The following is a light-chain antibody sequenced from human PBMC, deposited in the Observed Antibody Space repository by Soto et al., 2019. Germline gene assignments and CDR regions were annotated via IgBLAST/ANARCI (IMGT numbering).Light chain of an antibody. CDR2: EVD. J-gene: IGLJ3*02. V-gene: IGLV2-14*02. Sequence: QSALTQPVSVSGSPGQSITISCTGTSSDVGTYNLVSWYQQHPGRAPKLIIYEVDSRTSGISDRFSGSKSGNTASLTISGLQPEDEADYYCSSFTNTNSLEDWVFGGGTKVTVL. CDR3: SSFTNTNSLEDWV. CDR1: SSDVGTYNL.